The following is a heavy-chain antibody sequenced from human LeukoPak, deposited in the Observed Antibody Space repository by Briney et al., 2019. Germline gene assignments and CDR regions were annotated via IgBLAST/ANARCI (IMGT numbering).Heavy chain of an antibody. Sequence: ASVKVSCKASGYTFTSYAMHWERQAPGQRLEWMGWINAGNGNTKYSQKFQGRVTITRDTSASTAYMELSSLRSEDTAVYYCARDGELVGATTLDYWGQGTLVTVSS. J-gene: IGHJ4*02. V-gene: IGHV1-3*01. CDR2: INAGNGNT. CDR1: GYTFTSYA. CDR3: ARDGELVGATTLDY. D-gene: IGHD1-26*01.